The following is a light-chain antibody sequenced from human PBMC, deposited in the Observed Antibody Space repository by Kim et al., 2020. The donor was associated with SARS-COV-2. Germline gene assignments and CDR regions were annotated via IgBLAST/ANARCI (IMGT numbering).Light chain of an antibody. CDR1: QNIVNY. CDR3: QQSYSPTQIT. Sequence: DIQMTQSPSSLSASVGDRVIISCRASQNIVNYLNWYQWRPGKAPKLLISGASSLHSGVPSRFSGSGSGTDFTLTISTLLPEDFATYYCQQSYSPTQITFGQGTRLEIK. J-gene: IGKJ5*01. CDR2: GAS. V-gene: IGKV1-39*01.